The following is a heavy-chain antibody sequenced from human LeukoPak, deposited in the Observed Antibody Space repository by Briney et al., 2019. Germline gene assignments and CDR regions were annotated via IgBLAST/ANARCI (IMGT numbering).Heavy chain of an antibody. CDR3: ATLSPSAASNY. CDR2: IYYSGST. V-gene: IGHV4-28*01. CDR1: GYSISSSNW. J-gene: IGHJ4*02. D-gene: IGHD6-13*01. Sequence: SDTLSLTCAVSGYSISSSNWWGWIRQPPGKGLEWIGYIYYSGSTYYNPSLKSRVTMSVDTSKNQFSLKLSSVTAVDTAVYYCATLSPSAASNYWGQGTLVTVSS.